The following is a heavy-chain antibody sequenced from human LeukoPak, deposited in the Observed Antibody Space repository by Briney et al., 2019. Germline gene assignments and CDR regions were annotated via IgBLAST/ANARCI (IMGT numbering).Heavy chain of an antibody. D-gene: IGHD1-26*01. J-gene: IGHJ4*02. CDR3: ARYGWYSGSYHNDY. Sequence: SVMVSCKASGYTFTSYYMHWVRQAPAQGLEWMGIINHCGGSTNYAQKLQGGVTMSRDMSTSTFYMELSSLSSEDTAVYYCARYGWYSGSYHNDYWGQGTLVIVSS. CDR2: INHCGGST. CDR1: GYTFTSYY. V-gene: IGHV1-46*01.